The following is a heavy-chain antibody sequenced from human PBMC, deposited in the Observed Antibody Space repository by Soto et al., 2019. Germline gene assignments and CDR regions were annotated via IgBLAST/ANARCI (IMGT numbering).Heavy chain of an antibody. CDR1: GFTFSSYG. CDR3: AKDHPDPYLGYCTTGVCDGYEYYYYGMDV. V-gene: IGHV3-30*18. CDR2: ISYDGSNK. Sequence: QVQLVESGGGVVQPGRSLRLSCAASGFTFSSYGMHWVRQAPGKGLEWVAVISYDGSNKYYADSVKGRFTISRDNSKNTLYLQMNSLRAEDTAVYYCAKDHPDPYLGYCTTGVCDGYEYYYYGMDVW. D-gene: IGHD2-8*01. J-gene: IGHJ6*01.